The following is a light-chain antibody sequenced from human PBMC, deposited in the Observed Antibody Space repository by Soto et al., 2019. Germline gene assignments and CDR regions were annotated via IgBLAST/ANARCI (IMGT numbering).Light chain of an antibody. V-gene: IGKV3-11*01. CDR2: DAS. CDR1: QSVSSY. Sequence: EIVLTQSPATLSLSPGERATLSCRASQSVSSYLAWYQQKPGQAPRLLIYDASNRATGIPARFSGSGSGTDFTLTISSLEPEDFATYYCQQYYTLPLTFGGGTRVEIK. J-gene: IGKJ4*01. CDR3: QQYYTLPLT.